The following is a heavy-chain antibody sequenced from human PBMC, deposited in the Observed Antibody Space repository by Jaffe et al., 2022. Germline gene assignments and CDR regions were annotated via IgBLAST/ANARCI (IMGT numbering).Heavy chain of an antibody. V-gene: IGHV3-9*01. D-gene: IGHD4-4*01. CDR2: ISWNSGSI. Sequence: EVQLVESGGGLVQPGRSLRLSCAASGFTFDDYAMHWVRQAPGKGLEWVSGISWNSGSIGYADSVKGRFTISRDNAKNSLYLQMNSLRAEDTALYYCAKDRDYSNYYAFDIWGQGTMVTVSS. CDR1: GFTFDDYA. J-gene: IGHJ3*02. CDR3: AKDRDYSNYYAFDI.